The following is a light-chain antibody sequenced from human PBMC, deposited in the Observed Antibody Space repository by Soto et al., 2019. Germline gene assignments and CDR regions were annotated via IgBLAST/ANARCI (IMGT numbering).Light chain of an antibody. V-gene: IGKV3-15*01. CDR3: QECASPHA. CDR2: GAS. CDR1: QPVSDN. Sequence: ATVSFWARQPVSDNLAWYQEKPGQAPRLLIYGASARALGIPARVSGGGSGTVFTLTIDRVEPGDSAVYYCQECASPHAVGGGTKVDI. J-gene: IGKJ4*01.